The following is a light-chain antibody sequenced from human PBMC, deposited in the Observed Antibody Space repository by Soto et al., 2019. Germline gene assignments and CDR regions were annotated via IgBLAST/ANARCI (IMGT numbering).Light chain of an antibody. J-gene: IGLJ3*02. CDR1: SSDVGGYNY. CDR2: EVS. Sequence: QSALTQPASVSGSPGQSITISCTGTSSDVGGYNYVSWYQQHPGKAPKLMIYEVSYRPSGVSSRFSGSKSGNTASLTISGLQAEDDAGYYCSSYTSSSTLGFGGGTKVTVL. V-gene: IGLV2-14*01. CDR3: SSYTSSSTLG.